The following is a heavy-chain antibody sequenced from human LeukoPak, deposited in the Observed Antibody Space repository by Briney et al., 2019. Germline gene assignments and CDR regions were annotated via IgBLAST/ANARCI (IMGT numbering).Heavy chain of an antibody. V-gene: IGHV3-9*01. CDR1: GFTFDDYA. D-gene: IGHD1/OR15-1a*01. CDR2: ISWNSGSI. J-gene: IGHJ3*02. Sequence: PGGSLRLSCAASGFTFDDYAMHWVRQAPGKGLEWVSGISWNSGSIGYADSVKGRFTISRDNAKDSLHLQMNSLRAEDTALYYCARGWNTTPRSGFDIWGLGTMVTVSS. CDR3: ARGWNTTPRSGFDI.